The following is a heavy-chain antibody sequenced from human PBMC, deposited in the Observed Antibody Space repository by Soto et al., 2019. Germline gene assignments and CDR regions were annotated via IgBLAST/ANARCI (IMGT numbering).Heavy chain of an antibody. D-gene: IGHD4-17*01. Sequence: QVHLVESGGGVIQPGMSLRLSCAASGFTFSRYAMHWVRQAPGKGLEWVAVISDDGKSKYYTDSVKGRFTISRDNSMNTLYLQMNSLRVEDTAVYYCARDRNSRVTTYCDGMDVWGRGTTVTVSS. CDR2: ISDDGKSK. CDR1: GFTFSRYA. V-gene: IGHV3-30*04. J-gene: IGHJ6*02. CDR3: ARDRNSRVTTYCDGMDV.